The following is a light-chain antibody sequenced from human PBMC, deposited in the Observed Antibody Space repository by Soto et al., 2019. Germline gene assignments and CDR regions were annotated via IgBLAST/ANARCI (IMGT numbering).Light chain of an antibody. Sequence: QSALTQPPSVSAAPGQMVTISCSGSSSNIGFNYVSWYQQLPGTGPKLLIYDNNKRPSGIPDRFSGSKSGTSATLGITGLQTGDEADYYCGTWDSSLSGAVFGGGTQLTVL. CDR2: DNN. V-gene: IGLV1-51*01. CDR1: SSNIGFNY. CDR3: GTWDSSLSGAV. J-gene: IGLJ7*01.